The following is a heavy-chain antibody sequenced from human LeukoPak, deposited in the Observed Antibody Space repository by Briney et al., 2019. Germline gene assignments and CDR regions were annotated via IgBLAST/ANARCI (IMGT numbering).Heavy chain of an antibody. V-gene: IGHV3-48*01. CDR2: ISSSSSTI. D-gene: IGHD3-3*01. J-gene: IGHJ6*03. CDR3: ARGAQRFLEWLSEAYYMDV. CDR1: GFTFSSYS. Sequence: GSLRLSCAASGFTFSSYSMNWVRQAPGKGLERVSYISSSSSTIYYADSVKGRFTISRDNAKNSLYLQMNSLRAEDTAVYYCARGAQRFLEWLSEAYYMDVWGKGTTVTVSS.